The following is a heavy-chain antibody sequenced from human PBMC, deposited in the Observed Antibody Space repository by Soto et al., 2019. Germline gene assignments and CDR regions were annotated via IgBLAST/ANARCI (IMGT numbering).Heavy chain of an antibody. V-gene: IGHV1-18*01. Sequence: ASVKVSCKASGYTFTSYGISWVRQAPGQGLEWMGWISAYNGNTNYAQKLQGRVTMTTDTSTSTAYMELRSLRSDDTAVYYCARARITMVRGVIILHYYYYYGMDVWGQGTTVTVS. D-gene: IGHD3-10*01. CDR2: ISAYNGNT. CDR1: GYTFTSYG. J-gene: IGHJ6*02. CDR3: ARARITMVRGVIILHYYYYYGMDV.